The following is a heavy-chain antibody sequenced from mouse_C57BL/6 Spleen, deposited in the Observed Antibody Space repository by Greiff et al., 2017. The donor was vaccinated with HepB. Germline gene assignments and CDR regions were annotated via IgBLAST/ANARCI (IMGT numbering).Heavy chain of an antibody. CDR3: ARDETTVVATDYAMDY. CDR2: IDPNSGGT. CDR1: GYTFTSYW. V-gene: IGHV1-72*01. D-gene: IGHD1-1*01. Sequence: VQLQQPGAELVKPGASVKLSCKASGYTFTSYWMHWVKQRPGRGLEWIGRIDPNSGGTKYNEKFKSKATLTVDKPSSTAYMQLSSLTSEDSAVYYCARDETTVVATDYAMDYWGQGTSVTVSS. J-gene: IGHJ4*01.